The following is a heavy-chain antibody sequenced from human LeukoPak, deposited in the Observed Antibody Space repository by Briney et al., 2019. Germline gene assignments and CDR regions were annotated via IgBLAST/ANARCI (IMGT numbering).Heavy chain of an antibody. J-gene: IGHJ4*02. CDR1: GLTFSKYS. D-gene: IGHD6-13*01. CDR2: IDTSSTTM. Sequence: GGSLRLSCEASGLTFSKYSMTWVRQAPGKGLEWVSFIDTSSTTMYYTDSVKGRFTISRDNAKNSLYLQMNSLRAEDTAVYYCARDLTAGSTIDYWGQGTLVTVSS. CDR3: ARDLTAGSTIDY. V-gene: IGHV3-48*04.